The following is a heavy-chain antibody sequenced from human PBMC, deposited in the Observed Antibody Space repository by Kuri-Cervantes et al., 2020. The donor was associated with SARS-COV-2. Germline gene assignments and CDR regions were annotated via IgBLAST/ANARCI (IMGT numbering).Heavy chain of an antibody. Sequence: GGSLRLSCAASGFTFSSYGMHWVRQAPGKGLEWVAVISYDGSNKYYADSVKGRFTISRDNSKNTLYLQMNSLRAEDTAVYYCARDFRAQYQVVINFYYYGMDVWGHGTTVTVSS. CDR1: GFTFSSYG. J-gene: IGHJ6*02. CDR2: ISYDGSNK. CDR3: ARDFRAQYQVVINFYYYGMDV. V-gene: IGHV3-30*03. D-gene: IGHD2-2*01.